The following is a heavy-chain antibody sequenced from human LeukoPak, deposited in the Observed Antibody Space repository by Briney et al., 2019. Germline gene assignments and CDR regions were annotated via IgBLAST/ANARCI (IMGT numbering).Heavy chain of an antibody. CDR2: INYSGST. D-gene: IGHD4-23*01. CDR1: GGSISDYY. V-gene: IGHV4-59*12. Sequence: SETLSFTRTVSGGSISDYYWSWIRQPPGGGLGWIGYINYSGSTNYNPSLKSRVTISVDTSKNQFSLKVTSVTAADTAVYYCAREIATSGGNSRALDYWGQGTLVTVSS. J-gene: IGHJ4*02. CDR3: AREIATSGGNSRALDY.